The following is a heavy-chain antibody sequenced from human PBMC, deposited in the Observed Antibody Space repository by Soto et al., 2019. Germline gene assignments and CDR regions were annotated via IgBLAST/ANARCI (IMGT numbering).Heavy chain of an antibody. D-gene: IGHD3-10*01. Sequence: QLQLHMSGSGLVKPSQTLSLTCTVSGAFITYGAYSWSWIRQTPGKGLEWIGYINHLETTFYNPSFESRPTLSIDRTKNQFSLNLKSMSAADRAVYFCARGGGFDSFDYWGQGILVTVSS. J-gene: IGHJ4*02. V-gene: IGHV4-30-2*01. CDR1: GAFITYGAYS. CDR3: ARGGGFDSFDY. CDR2: INHLETT.